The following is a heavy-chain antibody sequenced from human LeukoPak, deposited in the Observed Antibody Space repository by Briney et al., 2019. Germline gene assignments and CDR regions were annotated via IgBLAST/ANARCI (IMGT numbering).Heavy chain of an antibody. D-gene: IGHD3-16*01. Sequence: PGGSLRLSRAASGFTFSSYAMSWVRQAPGKGLEWVSAISGSGGSTYYADSVKGRFTISRDNSKNTLYLQMNSLRAEDTAVYYCAKEGYDYVWGSSLYNRFDPWGQGTLVTVSS. J-gene: IGHJ5*02. V-gene: IGHV3-23*01. CDR3: AKEGYDYVWGSSLYNRFDP. CDR2: ISGSGGST. CDR1: GFTFSSYA.